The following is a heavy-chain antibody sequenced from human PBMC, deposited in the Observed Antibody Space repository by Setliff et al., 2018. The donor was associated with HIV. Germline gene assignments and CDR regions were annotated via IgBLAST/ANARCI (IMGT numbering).Heavy chain of an antibody. D-gene: IGHD2-15*01. CDR2: IFSSGTT. CDR3: AREGWSDHYYYYMDV. V-gene: IGHV4-4*07. Sequence: SETLSLTCSVSGGSISSYYWNWIRQPAGKGLEWIGRIFSSGTTNYNPSLQGRITMSVDTSKNQFSLKLNSVTAADTAVYYCAREGWSDHYYYYMDVWDKGTTVTVSS. CDR1: GGSISSYY. J-gene: IGHJ6*03.